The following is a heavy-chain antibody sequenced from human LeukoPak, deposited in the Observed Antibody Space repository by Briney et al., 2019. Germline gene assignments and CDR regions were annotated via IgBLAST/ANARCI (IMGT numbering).Heavy chain of an antibody. CDR2: IYYSGST. CDR1: GGSISSSSYY. V-gene: IGHV4-39*01. CDR3: ARHRVSYGDYVSY. D-gene: IGHD4-17*01. Sequence: PSETLSLTCTVSGGSISSSSYYWGWIRKPPGKGLEWIGSIYYSGSTYYNPSLKSRVTISVDTSKNQFSLKLSSVTAADTAVYYCARHRVSYGDYVSYWGQGTLVTVSS. J-gene: IGHJ4*02.